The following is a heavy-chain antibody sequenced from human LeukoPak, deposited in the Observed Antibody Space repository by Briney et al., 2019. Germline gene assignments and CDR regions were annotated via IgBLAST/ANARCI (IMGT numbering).Heavy chain of an antibody. CDR3: ARATPDSYGMDV. Sequence: GRSLRLACAASGFTFSSFGMHWVRQAPGKGLEWVAVIWYDGSNKYYADSVKGRFTISRDNSKNTLYLQMNSLRAEDTAVYYCARATPDSYGMDVWGQGTTVTVSS. J-gene: IGHJ6*02. V-gene: IGHV3-33*01. CDR1: GFTFSSFG. CDR2: IWYDGSNK.